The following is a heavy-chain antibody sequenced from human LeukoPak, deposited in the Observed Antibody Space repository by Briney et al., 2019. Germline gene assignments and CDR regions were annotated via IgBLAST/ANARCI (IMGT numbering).Heavy chain of an antibody. CDR2: IYYSGST. J-gene: IGHJ3*02. V-gene: IGHV4-31*03. D-gene: IGHD3-3*01. Sequence: PAQTLSLTCTVSGGSISSGGYYWSWIRQHPGKGLEWIGYIYYSGSTYYNPSLKSRVTISVDTSKNQFSLKLSSVTAADTAVYYCARGRAIFGVVFHAFDIWGQGTMCTVSS. CDR1: GGSISSGGYY. CDR3: ARGRAIFGVVFHAFDI.